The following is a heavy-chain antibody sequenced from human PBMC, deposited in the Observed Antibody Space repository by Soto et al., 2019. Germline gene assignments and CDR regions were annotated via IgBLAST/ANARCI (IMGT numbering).Heavy chain of an antibody. CDR2: INHSGST. CDR3: ARGYYYYDLGY. J-gene: IGHJ4*02. CDR1: GGSISSYY. D-gene: IGHD3-22*01. Sequence: SETLSLTCTVSGGSISSYYLSWIRQPPGKGLEWIGGINHSGSTNYNPSLKSRVTISVDTSKNQFSLKLGSVTAADTAVYYCARGYYYYDLGYWGQGTLVTVSS. V-gene: IGHV4-34*01.